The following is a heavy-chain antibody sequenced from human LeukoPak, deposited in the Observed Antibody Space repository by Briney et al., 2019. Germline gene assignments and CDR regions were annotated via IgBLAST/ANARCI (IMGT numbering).Heavy chain of an antibody. V-gene: IGHV3-21*01. CDR3: ARARPGKGAFDI. CDR2: ISSSSSYI. CDR1: GFTFSSYS. J-gene: IGHJ3*02. Sequence: PGGSLRLSCAASGFTFSSYSMNWVRQAPGKGLEWVSSISSSSSYIYYADPVKGRFTISRDNAKNSLYLQMNSLRAEDTAVYYCARARPGKGAFDIWGQGTMVTVSS.